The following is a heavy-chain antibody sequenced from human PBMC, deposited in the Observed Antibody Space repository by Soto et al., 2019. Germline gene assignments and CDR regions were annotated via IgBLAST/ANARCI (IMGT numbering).Heavy chain of an antibody. V-gene: IGHV3-15*01. Sequence: GGSLRLSCAASGFTSSNAWMSWVRQAPGKGLEWVGRIKSKTDGGTTDYAAPVKGRFTISRDDSKNTLYLQMNSLKTEDTAVYYCTTAPYGSAPRYYYYYMDVWGKGTTVTVSS. J-gene: IGHJ6*03. CDR1: GFTSSNAW. D-gene: IGHD3-10*01. CDR2: IKSKTDGGTT. CDR3: TTAPYGSAPRYYYYYMDV.